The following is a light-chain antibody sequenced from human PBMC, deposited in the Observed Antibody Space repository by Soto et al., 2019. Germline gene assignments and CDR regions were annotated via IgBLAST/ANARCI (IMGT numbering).Light chain of an antibody. Sequence: DLVMTQSPLSLPVTPGEPASISCRSSQSLLHSNGYSCLDWYLQKPGQSPQLLLYLGSNRASGVPDRVSGSGLCTDFTLKISRVEAEDVGVYYCMQALQTPPTFGGGNKVEIK. V-gene: IGKV2-28*01. CDR3: MQALQTPPT. CDR1: QSLLHSNGYSC. J-gene: IGKJ4*01. CDR2: LGS.